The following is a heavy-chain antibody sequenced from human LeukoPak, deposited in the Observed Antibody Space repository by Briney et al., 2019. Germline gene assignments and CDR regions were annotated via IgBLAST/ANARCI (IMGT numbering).Heavy chain of an antibody. Sequence: WGSLRLSCAASGFTFSSYWMSWVRQAPGKGLEWVANIKQDGSEQYYVDSVKGRFTISRDNAKKSLFLQMNSLRGEDTAVYYCTREYLTVSYFDYWGQGTLVTVSS. V-gene: IGHV3-7*05. CDR3: TREYLTVSYFDY. CDR2: IKQDGSEQ. J-gene: IGHJ4*02. D-gene: IGHD4-11*01. CDR1: GFTFSSYW.